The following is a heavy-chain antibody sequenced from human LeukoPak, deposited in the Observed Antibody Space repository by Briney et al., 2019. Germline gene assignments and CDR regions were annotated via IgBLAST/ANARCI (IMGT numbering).Heavy chain of an antibody. CDR2: IKQDGSEK. Sequence: PGGSLRLSCAASGFTFSSYWMSWVRQAPGKGLEWVANIKQDGSEKYYVDSVKGRFTISRDNAKNSLYLQMNSLRAEDTAVYYCARAEDSGYDPYYFDYWGQGTLVIVSS. CDR3: ARAEDSGYDPYYFDY. J-gene: IGHJ4*02. V-gene: IGHV3-7*01. D-gene: IGHD5-12*01. CDR1: GFTFSSYW.